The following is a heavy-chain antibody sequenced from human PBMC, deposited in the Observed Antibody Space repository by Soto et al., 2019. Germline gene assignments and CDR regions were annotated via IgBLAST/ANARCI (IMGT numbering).Heavy chain of an antibody. Sequence: GESLKISCKGSGYSFSSYWIGWVRQMPGKGLEWMGIIYPGDSDTRYSPSFQGQVTISADKSISTAYLQWSSLKASDTAMYYCARLSCAGYSGGCFFLMGWAVGGKGTRATVP. J-gene: IGHJ6*03. D-gene: IGHD6-25*01. V-gene: IGHV5-51*01. CDR2: IYPGDSDT. CDR1: GYSFSSYW. CDR3: ARLSCAGYSGGCFFLMGWAV.